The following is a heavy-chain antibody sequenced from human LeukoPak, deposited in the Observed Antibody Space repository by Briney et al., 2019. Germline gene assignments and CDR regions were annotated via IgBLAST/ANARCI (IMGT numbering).Heavy chain of an antibody. D-gene: IGHD1-26*01. CDR1: GFTFSSYE. V-gene: IGHV3-48*03. J-gene: IGHJ4*02. CDR3: ARGPFRGSYSIDY. Sequence: GGSLRLSCAASGFTFSSYEMNWVRQAPGKGLEWVSYISSSGSTIYYADSVKGRFTISRDNAKNSLYLRMNSLRAEDTAVYYCARGPFRGSYSIDYWGQGTLVTVSS. CDR2: ISSSGSTI.